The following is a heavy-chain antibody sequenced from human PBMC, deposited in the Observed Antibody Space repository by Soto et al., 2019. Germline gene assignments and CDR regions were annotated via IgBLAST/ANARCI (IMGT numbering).Heavy chain of an antibody. Sequence: GGSLRLSCAASGFTVSSNYMSWVRQAPGKGLEWVSVIYSGGSTYYADSGRGRFTISRANSKNTLYLQMNSLRAEDTAVYYCAREGPIIAAAGPSYFDYWGQGTLVTVSS. CDR2: IYSGGST. V-gene: IGHV3-53*01. CDR1: GFTVSSNY. J-gene: IGHJ4*02. CDR3: AREGPIIAAAGPSYFDY. D-gene: IGHD6-13*01.